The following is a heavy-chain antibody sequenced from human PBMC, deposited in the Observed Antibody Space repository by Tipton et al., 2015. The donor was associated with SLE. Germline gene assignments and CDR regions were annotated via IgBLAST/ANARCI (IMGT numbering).Heavy chain of an antibody. CDR1: GGSVSSGSYY. CDR2: INHSGST. J-gene: IGHJ6*02. Sequence: TLSLTCTVSGGSVSSGSYYWSWIRQPPGKGLEWFGEINHSGSTNYNPSLKSRVTISVDTSKNQFSLKLSSVTAADTPVYYCARVPIVVVGYGMDVWGQGITVTVT. D-gene: IGHD2-15*01. CDR3: ARVPIVVVGYGMDV. V-gene: IGHV4-39*07.